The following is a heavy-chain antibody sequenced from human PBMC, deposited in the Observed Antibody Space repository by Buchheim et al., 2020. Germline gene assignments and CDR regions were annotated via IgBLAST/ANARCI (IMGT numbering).Heavy chain of an antibody. CDR1: GFTFSSHW. V-gene: IGHV3-7*03. Sequence: EVQVVASGGGLVQPGGSLRLSCVASGFTFSSHWMTWFRQAPGKGLEWVASIEQDGSKTYYMEPVKGRFIISRDNAKNSVFLQMSGLRVEDTAIYYCALGDGSGWGQGTL. J-gene: IGHJ4*02. CDR3: ALGDGSG. CDR2: IEQDGSKT. D-gene: IGHD2-21*02.